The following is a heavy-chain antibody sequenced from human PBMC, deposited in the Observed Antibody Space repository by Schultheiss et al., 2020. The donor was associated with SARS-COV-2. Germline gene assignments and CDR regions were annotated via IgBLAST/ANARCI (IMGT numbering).Heavy chain of an antibody. J-gene: IGHJ3*02. CDR1: GFTFSSYS. CDR2: ISSSSSYI. Sequence: GGSLRLSCAASGFTFSSYSMNWVRQAPGKGLEWVSYISSSSSYIYYADSVKGRFTISRDNAKNSLYLQMNSLRAEDTAVYYCARDYSTQVAFDIWGQGTMVTVSS. V-gene: IGHV3-21*05. CDR3: ARDYSTQVAFDI. D-gene: IGHD2-21*01.